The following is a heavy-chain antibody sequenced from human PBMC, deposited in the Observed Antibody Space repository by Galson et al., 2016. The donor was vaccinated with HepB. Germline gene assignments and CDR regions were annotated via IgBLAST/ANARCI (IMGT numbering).Heavy chain of an antibody. D-gene: IGHD6-6*01. J-gene: IGHJ5*02. CDR1: GGSIRSSGDY. Sequence: TLSLTCTVSGGSIRSSGDYWSWIRQHPGKGLEWIGNICYSGSTYYNPSLKSRVAISEDTSKNQFSLKLNSVTAADTAVYYCAREGAARGVGWFDPWGQGTLVTVSS. CDR2: ICYSGST. CDR3: AREGAARGVGWFDP. V-gene: IGHV4-31*03.